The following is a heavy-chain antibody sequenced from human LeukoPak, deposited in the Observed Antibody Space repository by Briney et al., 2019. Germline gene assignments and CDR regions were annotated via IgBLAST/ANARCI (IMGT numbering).Heavy chain of an antibody. Sequence: SETLSLTCTASGGSISSSSYYWGWIRQPPGKGLEWIGSIHYSGSTYYNPSLKSRVTISVDTSKNQFSLKLSSVTAADTAVYYCARVRYCSSTSCYEPYYYYYYMDVWGKGATVTVSS. J-gene: IGHJ6*03. CDR1: GGSISSSSYY. CDR2: IHYSGST. CDR3: ARVRYCSSTSCYEPYYYYYYMDV. D-gene: IGHD2-2*01. V-gene: IGHV4-39*07.